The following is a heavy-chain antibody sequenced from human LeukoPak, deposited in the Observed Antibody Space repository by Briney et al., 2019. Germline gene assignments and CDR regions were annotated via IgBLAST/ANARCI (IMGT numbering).Heavy chain of an antibody. CDR3: ARSPAGYYYYYMDV. Sequence: ASVKVSCKASGCTFTSYGISWVRQAPGQGLEWMGWISAYNGNTNYAQKLQGRVAMTTDTSTSTAYMELRSLRSDDTAVYYCARSPAGYYYYYMDVWGKGTTVTVSS. D-gene: IGHD3-10*01. CDR2: ISAYNGNT. V-gene: IGHV1-18*01. CDR1: GCTFTSYG. J-gene: IGHJ6*03.